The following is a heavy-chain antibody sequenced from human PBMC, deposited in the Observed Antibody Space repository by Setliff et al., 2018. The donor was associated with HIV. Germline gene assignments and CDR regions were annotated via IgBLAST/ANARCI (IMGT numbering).Heavy chain of an antibody. V-gene: IGHV4-61*02. J-gene: IGHJ6*02. D-gene: IGHD2-21*02. CDR3: ARDCGGDCFSGVAGPNDYYGMDV. Sequence: SETLSLTCTVSGGSISSGSYYWSWIRQPAGKGLEWIGRIYTSGSTNYNPSLKSRVTISVDTSKNQFSLKLSSVTAADTAVYYCARDCGGDCFSGVAGPNDYYGMDVWGQGTTVTVSS. CDR1: GGSISSGSYY. CDR2: IYTSGST.